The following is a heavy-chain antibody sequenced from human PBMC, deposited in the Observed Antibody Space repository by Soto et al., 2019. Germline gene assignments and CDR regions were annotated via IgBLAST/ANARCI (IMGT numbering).Heavy chain of an antibody. Sequence: ASVKVSCKASGYTFTSYGISWVRQAPGQGLEWMGWISAYNGNTNYAQKLQGRVTMTTDTSTSTAYMELRSLRSDDTAVYYCARNPITMVRGVLAGDYWGQGTLVTVSS. D-gene: IGHD3-10*01. CDR3: ARNPITMVRGVLAGDY. CDR2: ISAYNGNT. J-gene: IGHJ4*02. V-gene: IGHV1-18*01. CDR1: GYTFTSYG.